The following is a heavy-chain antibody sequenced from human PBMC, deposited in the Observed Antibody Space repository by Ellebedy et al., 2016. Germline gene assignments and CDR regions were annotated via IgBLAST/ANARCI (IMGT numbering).Heavy chain of an antibody. CDR2: IWYDGSNK. V-gene: IGHV3-33*01. J-gene: IGHJ6*02. Sequence: GGSLRLSXAASGFTFSSYGMHWVRQAPGKGLEWVAVIWYDGSNKYYADSVKGRFTISRDNSKNTLYLQMNSLRAEDTAVYYCARDELHLGELEGMDVWGQGTTVTVSS. CDR1: GFTFSSYG. CDR3: ARDELHLGELEGMDV. D-gene: IGHD3-16*01.